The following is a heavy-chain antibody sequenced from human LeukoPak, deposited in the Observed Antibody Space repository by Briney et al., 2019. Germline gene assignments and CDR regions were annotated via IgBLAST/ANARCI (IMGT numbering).Heavy chain of an antibody. CDR3: ARVGMVRGFLTPQYYFDY. CDR2: IYYSGST. D-gene: IGHD3-10*01. J-gene: IGHJ4*02. CDR1: GGSISSHY. Sequence: KPSETLSLTCTVSGGSISSHYWSWIRQPPGKGLEWIGYIYYSGSTNYNPSLKSRVTISVDTSKNQFSLKLSSATAADTAVYYCARVGMVRGFLTPQYYFDYWGQGTLVTVSS. V-gene: IGHV4-59*11.